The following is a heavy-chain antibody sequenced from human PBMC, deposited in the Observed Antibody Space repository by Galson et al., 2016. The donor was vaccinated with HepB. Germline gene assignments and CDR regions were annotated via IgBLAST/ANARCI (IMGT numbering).Heavy chain of an antibody. D-gene: IGHD3-10*01. V-gene: IGHV1-18*01. Sequence: SVKVSCKASGYSFTNYGMSWVRQAPGQGLEWMGWISTYNGHTNYAQKFQGRVTMTTDTSTSTAYMELRSLRSDDTAVYYCARDRSMVRGRGRDGSDIGGQGTMVTVSS. J-gene: IGHJ3*02. CDR2: ISTYNGHT. CDR3: ARDRSMVRGRGRDGSDI. CDR1: GYSFTNYG.